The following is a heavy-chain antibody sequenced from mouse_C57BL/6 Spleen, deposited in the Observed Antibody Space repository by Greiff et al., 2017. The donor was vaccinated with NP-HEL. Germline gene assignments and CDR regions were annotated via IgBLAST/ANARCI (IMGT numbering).Heavy chain of an antibody. Sequence: EVKLMESGPGLVKPSQSLSLTCSVTGYSITSGYYWNWIRQFPGNKLEWMGYISYDGSNNYNPSLKNRISIARDTSKNQFFLKLNSVTTEDTATYYCARDRVTTVVATNFDVWGTGTTVTVSS. V-gene: IGHV3-6*01. CDR2: ISYDGSN. CDR1: GYSITSGYY. CDR3: ARDRVTTVVATNFDV. D-gene: IGHD1-1*01. J-gene: IGHJ1*03.